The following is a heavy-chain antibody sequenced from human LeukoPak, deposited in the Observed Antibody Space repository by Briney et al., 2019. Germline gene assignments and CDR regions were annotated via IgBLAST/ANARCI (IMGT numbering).Heavy chain of an antibody. CDR3: ARDMSDYAGHGQSGPFDY. CDR2: ISYDGSNK. CDR1: GFTFSSYA. Sequence: GRSLRLSCAASGFTFSSYAMHWVRQAPGKGLEWVAVISYDGSNKYYADSVKGRFTISRDNSENTLYLQMNSLRAEDTAVYYCARDMSDYAGHGQSGPFDYWGQGTLVTVSS. J-gene: IGHJ4*02. V-gene: IGHV3-30*01. D-gene: IGHD3-16*01.